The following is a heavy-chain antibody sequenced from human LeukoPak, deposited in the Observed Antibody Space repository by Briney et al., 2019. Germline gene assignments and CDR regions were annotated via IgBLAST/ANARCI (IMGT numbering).Heavy chain of an antibody. CDR3: ARRGYCGGDCRFDY. CDR1: GYSISSGYY. V-gene: IGHV4-38-2*01. J-gene: IGHJ4*02. D-gene: IGHD2-21*01. CDR2: IYHNDNT. Sequence: ASETLSLTCAVSGYSISSGYYWGWIRQPPGKGLEWIGSIYHNDNTYYNASLKSRVTLSVDTSKNQFSLELSSVTAADTAVYYRARRGYCGGDCRFDYWGQGTLVTVSS.